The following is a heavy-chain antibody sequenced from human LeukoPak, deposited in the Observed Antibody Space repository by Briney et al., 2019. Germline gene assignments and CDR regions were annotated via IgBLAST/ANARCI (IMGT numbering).Heavy chain of an antibody. CDR1: GFSLSTSGVG. J-gene: IGHJ4*02. V-gene: IGHV2-5*02. Sequence: SGPTLVNPTQTLTLTCTFSGFSLSTSGVGVGWIRQPPGKALEWLALIYWDDDKRYSPSLKSRLAITKDTSKNQVVLTMTNMDPVDTATYYCAHTEAWGVITRDFDYWGQGTLVTVSS. D-gene: IGHD3-10*01. CDR2: IYWDDDK. CDR3: AHTEAWGVITRDFDY.